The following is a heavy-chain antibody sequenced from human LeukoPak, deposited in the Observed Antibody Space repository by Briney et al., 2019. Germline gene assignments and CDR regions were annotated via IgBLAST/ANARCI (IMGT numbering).Heavy chain of an antibody. CDR1: GGSFSGYY. V-gene: IGHV4-34*01. CDR2: INHSGST. J-gene: IGHJ1*01. D-gene: IGHD3-10*01. Sequence: SETLSLTCAVYGGSFSGYYWSWIRQPPGKGLEWIGEINHSGSTNYNLSLKSRVTISVDTSKNQFSLKLSSVTAADTAVYYCARTGQMVRGVKKYFQHWGQGTLVTVSS. CDR3: ARTGQMVRGVKKYFQH.